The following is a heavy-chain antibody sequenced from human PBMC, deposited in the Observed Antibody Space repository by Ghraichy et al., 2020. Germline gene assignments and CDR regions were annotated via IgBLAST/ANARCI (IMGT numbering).Heavy chain of an antibody. CDR2: ISSNGGST. D-gene: IGHD3-22*01. J-gene: IGHJ3*02. V-gene: IGHV3-64*02. CDR3: ARLAYDSSGYYVGDI. CDR1: GFTFSSYA. Sequence: GGSLRLSCAASGFTFSSYAIHWVRQAPGKGLEYVSAISSNGGSTYYADSVKGRFTISRDNSKNTLYLQMGSLRAEDMAVYYCARLAYDSSGYYVGDIWGQGTMVTVSS.